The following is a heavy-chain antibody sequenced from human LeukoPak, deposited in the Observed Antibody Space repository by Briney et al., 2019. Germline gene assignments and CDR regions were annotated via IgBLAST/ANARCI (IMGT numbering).Heavy chain of an antibody. CDR1: GGSISSYY. CDR2: IYTSGST. CDR3: ARGQYYDILTGYSWEYYFDY. D-gene: IGHD3-9*01. V-gene: IGHV4-4*07. Sequence: SETLSLACTVSGGSISSYYWSWIRQPAGKGLEWIGRIYTSGSTNYNPSLKSRVTMSVDTSKNQFSLKLSSVTAADTAVYYCARGQYYDILTGYSWEYYFDYWGQGTLVTVSS. J-gene: IGHJ4*02.